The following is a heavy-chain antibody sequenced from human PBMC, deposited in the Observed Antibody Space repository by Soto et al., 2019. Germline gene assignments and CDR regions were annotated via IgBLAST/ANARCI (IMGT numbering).Heavy chain of an antibody. D-gene: IGHD2-21*02. CDR1: GGSITDYS. CDR3: ARDQGVVVTADNWFDP. Sequence: PSETLSLTCTVSGGSITDYSWVWIRQPAGKGLEWIGRIFSSGSTNYNPSLKGRITMSLDTSKNQFSLKLNSATATDTAVYFCARDQGVVVTADNWFDPWGQGXLVTVYS. CDR2: IFSSGST. V-gene: IGHV4-4*07. J-gene: IGHJ5*02.